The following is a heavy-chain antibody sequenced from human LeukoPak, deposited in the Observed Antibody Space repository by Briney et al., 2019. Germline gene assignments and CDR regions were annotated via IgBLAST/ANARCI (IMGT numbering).Heavy chain of an antibody. Sequence: SETLSLTCNVSGYSMRTGYYWGWIRQAPGKGLEWIGDMYHSGTTLYSLSLKSRVTITGDTSKSQFYLKLTSVTAADTAVYYCARAESYRGHYIDSWGRGTQVTVSS. D-gene: IGHD1-14*01. J-gene: IGHJ4*02. CDR1: GYSMRTGYY. CDR3: ARAESYRGHYIDS. V-gene: IGHV4-38-2*02. CDR2: MYHSGTT.